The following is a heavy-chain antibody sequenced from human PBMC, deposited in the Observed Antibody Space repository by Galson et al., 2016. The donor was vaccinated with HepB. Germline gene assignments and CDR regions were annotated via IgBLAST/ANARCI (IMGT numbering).Heavy chain of an antibody. D-gene: IGHD6-13*01. V-gene: IGHV1-18*04. CDR1: GYTFTDFG. J-gene: IGHJ4*02. CDR3: ASAIYTTAAAPDY. CDR2: ISAYNGNT. Sequence: SCKASGYTFTDFGFSWLRQAPGQGLEWVGWISAYNGNTNYAQKLQGRLTLTTDTSTTTAHMELTGLRFDDTAVYYCASAIYTTAAAPDYWGQGTLVTVSS.